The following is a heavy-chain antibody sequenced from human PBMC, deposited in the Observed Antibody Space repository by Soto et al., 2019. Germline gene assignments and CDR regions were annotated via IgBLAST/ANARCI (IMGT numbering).Heavy chain of an antibody. Sequence: HPGGSLRLSCAASGFTVSSNYMSWVRQSPGKGLEWVSVIYSGGSTYYADSVKGRFTISRDNSKNTLYLQMNSLRAEDTAVYYCARTPSYYDSSGYYQMYYFDYWGQGTLVTVSS. CDR2: IYSGGST. D-gene: IGHD3-22*01. J-gene: IGHJ4*02. CDR3: ARTPSYYDSSGYYQMYYFDY. CDR1: GFTVSSNY. V-gene: IGHV3-53*01.